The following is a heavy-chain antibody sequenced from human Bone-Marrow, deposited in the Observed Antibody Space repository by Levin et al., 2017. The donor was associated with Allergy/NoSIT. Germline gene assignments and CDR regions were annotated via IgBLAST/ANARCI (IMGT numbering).Heavy chain of an antibody. CDR2: IDWDDDK. CDR1: GFSLSSSGMR. V-gene: IGHV2-70*04. D-gene: IGHD6-19*01. J-gene: IGHJ4*02. Sequence: TLSLTCTFSGFSLSSSGMRVTWIRQPPGKALEWLARIDWDDDKFYSTSLKTRLTISKDTSKNQVVLTMTNMDPVDTATYYCARLSSTHFFDYWGQGTLVTVSS. CDR3: ARLSSTHFFDY.